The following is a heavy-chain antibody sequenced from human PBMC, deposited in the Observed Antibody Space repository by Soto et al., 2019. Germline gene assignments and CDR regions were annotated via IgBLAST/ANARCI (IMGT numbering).Heavy chain of an antibody. CDR2: IYWDDDK. Sequence: QITLKESGPTLVKPTQTLTLTCTFSGFSLSSTRMAVGWIRQPPGKALEWLALIYWDDDKRYSPFLKSRLTITKHTSKNQVVRTMSNMDPVDTARYYCAHIVVAGLGYYFDYWGQGTLVTVSS. D-gene: IGHD6-19*01. CDR1: GFSLSSTRMA. V-gene: IGHV2-5*02. CDR3: AHIVVAGLGYYFDY. J-gene: IGHJ4*02.